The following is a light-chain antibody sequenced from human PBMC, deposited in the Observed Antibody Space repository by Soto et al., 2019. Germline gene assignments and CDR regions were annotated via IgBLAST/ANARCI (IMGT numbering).Light chain of an antibody. CDR2: EGS. CDR1: SSDVGSYNL. J-gene: IGLJ2*01. Sequence: QSVLTQPASVSGSPGQSITISCTGTSSDVGSYNLVSWYQQHPGKAPKLMIYEGSKWPSGVSNRFSGSKSGNTASLTISGLQAEDEADYYCCSYAGSRGLVFGGGTKLTVL. V-gene: IGLV2-23*01. CDR3: CSYAGSRGLV.